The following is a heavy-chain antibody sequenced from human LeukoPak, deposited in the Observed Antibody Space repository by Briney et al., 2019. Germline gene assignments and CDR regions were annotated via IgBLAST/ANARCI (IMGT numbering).Heavy chain of an antibody. CDR3: ARDGGFIGAFDI. D-gene: IGHD3-16*02. J-gene: IGHJ3*02. CDR2: ISYDGSNK. V-gene: IGHV3-30-3*01. CDR1: GFTFSSYA. Sequence: PGRSLRLSCAASGFTFSSYAMHWVRQAPGKGLEWVAVISYDGSNKYYADSVKGRFTISRDNSKNTLYLQMNSLRAEDTAVYYCARDGGFIGAFDIWGQGTMVTDSS.